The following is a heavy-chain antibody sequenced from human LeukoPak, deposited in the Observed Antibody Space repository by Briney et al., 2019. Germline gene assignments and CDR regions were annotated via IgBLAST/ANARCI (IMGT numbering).Heavy chain of an antibody. CDR3: TRLDSSANY. CDR2: IRSKANSYAT. J-gene: IGHJ4*02. D-gene: IGHD3-22*01. CDR1: GFTFSGSA. Sequence: QPGGSLRLSCAASGFTFSGSAMHWVRQASGKGLEWVGRIRSKANSYATAYAASVKGRFTISRDDSKNTAYLQMNSLKTEDTAVYYCTRLDSSANYWGQGTLVTVSS. V-gene: IGHV3-73*01.